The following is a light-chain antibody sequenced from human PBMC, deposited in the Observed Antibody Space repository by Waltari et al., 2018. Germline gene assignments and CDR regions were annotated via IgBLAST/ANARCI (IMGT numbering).Light chain of an antibody. V-gene: IGLV2-8*01. CDR1: SSDVGGYNY. J-gene: IGLJ2*01. CDR2: EVS. CDR3: SSYAGSNSDVV. Sequence: QSALTQPPSASGSPGQSVTISCTGTSSDVGGYNYVSWYQQHPGKAPNLMIYEVSKRPSGFPERFSGSKSGNTASLTVSGLQAEDEADYYCSSYAGSNSDVVFGGGTKLTVL.